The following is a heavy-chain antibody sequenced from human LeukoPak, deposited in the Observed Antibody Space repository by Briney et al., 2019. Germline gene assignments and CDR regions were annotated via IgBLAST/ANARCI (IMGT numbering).Heavy chain of an antibody. D-gene: IGHD3-3*01. CDR3: AKDIGRSAYCDFWSGYYSGGGLDY. CDR2: ISWNSGSI. V-gene: IGHV3-9*01. CDR1: GFTFDDYA. Sequence: GRSLRLSCAASGFTFDDYAMHWVRQAPGKGLEWVLGISWNSGSIGYADSVKGRFTISRDNAKNSLYLQMNSLRAEDTALYYCAKDIGRSAYCDFWSGYYSGGGLDYWGQGTLVTVSS. J-gene: IGHJ4*02.